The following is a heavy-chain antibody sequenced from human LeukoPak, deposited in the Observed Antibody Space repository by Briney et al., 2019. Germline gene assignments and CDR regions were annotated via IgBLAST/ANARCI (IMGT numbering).Heavy chain of an antibody. CDR2: ISWNSGSI. CDR3: AKVGQYSSGWYYFDC. J-gene: IGHJ4*02. D-gene: IGHD6-19*01. Sequence: PGGSLRLSCAASGFTFDDYAMHWVRQAPGKGLEWVSGISWNSGSIGYADSVKGRFTISRDNAKNSLYLQMNSLRAEDTALYYCAKVGQYSSGWYYFDCWGQGTLVTVSS. CDR1: GFTFDDYA. V-gene: IGHV3-9*01.